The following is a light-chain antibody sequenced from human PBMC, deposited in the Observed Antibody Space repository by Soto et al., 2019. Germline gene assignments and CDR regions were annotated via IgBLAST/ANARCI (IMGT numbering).Light chain of an antibody. J-gene: IGLJ1*01. CDR3: SSYTSSSTYV. CDR1: SSDFGPYAS. CDR2: EVS. V-gene: IGLV2-14*03. Sequence: QSALTQPASVSGSPGQSITISCIGTSSDFGPYASVSWYQQHPDKAPKLIIYEVSYRPSGVSDRFSGSKSGNTASLTISGLHTEDEADYYCSSYTSSSTYVFGTGTKLTVL.